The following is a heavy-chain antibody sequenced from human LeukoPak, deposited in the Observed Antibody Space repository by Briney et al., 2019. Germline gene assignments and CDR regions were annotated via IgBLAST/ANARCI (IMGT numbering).Heavy chain of an antibody. Sequence: GGSLRLSCAASGFTVSSNYMSWVRQAPGKGLEWVSAIRNSGGSTYYADSVKGRFTISRDNSKNTLYLQMNSLRAEDTAVYYCAAQMATIDYYFYYMDVWGKGTTVTVSS. CDR1: GFTVSSNY. J-gene: IGHJ6*03. D-gene: IGHD5-24*01. CDR2: IRNSGGST. CDR3: AAQMATIDYYFYYMDV. V-gene: IGHV3-23*01.